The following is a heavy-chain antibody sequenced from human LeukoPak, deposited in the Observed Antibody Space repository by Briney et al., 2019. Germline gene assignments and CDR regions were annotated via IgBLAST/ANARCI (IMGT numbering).Heavy chain of an antibody. J-gene: IGHJ4*02. CDR2: ISSSGSTI. CDR3: ASHFSSSSGYFDY. Sequence: GGSLRLSCAASGFTFSSYEMNWVRQAPGKGLEWVSYISSSGSTIYYADSVKGRLTISRDNAKNSLYLQMNSLRAEDTAVYYCASHFSSSSGYFDYWGQEPVDPVSS. D-gene: IGHD6-6*01. V-gene: IGHV3-48*03. CDR1: GFTFSSYE.